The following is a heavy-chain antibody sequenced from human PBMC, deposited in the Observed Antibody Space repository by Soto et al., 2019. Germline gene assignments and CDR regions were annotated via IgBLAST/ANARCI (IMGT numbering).Heavy chain of an antibody. D-gene: IGHD2-15*01. CDR3: ARDWTEAAVADYYYYYGMDV. V-gene: IGHV3-33*01. CDR2: IWYDGSNK. Sequence: QVQLVESGGGVVQPGRSLRLSCAASGFTFSSYGMHWVRQAPGKGLEWVAVIWYDGSNKYYADSVKGRFTISRDNSKNTLYLQMNSLRAEDTAVYYCARDWTEAAVADYYYYYGMDVWGQGTTVTVSS. CDR1: GFTFSSYG. J-gene: IGHJ6*02.